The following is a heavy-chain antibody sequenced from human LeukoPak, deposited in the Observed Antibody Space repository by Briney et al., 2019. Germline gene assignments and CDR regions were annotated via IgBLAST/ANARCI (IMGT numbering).Heavy chain of an antibody. Sequence: SETLSLTCTVSGGSISSSSYYWNWIRQPAGKGLEWIGRIYTSGSTNYNPSLKSRLTMSVDTSKNQFSLNLSSVTAADTAMYYCAREGIFTEDAFDMWGQGTMVTVSS. CDR3: AREGIFTEDAFDM. CDR1: GGSISSSSYY. J-gene: IGHJ3*02. CDR2: IYTSGST. D-gene: IGHD3-3*02. V-gene: IGHV4-61*02.